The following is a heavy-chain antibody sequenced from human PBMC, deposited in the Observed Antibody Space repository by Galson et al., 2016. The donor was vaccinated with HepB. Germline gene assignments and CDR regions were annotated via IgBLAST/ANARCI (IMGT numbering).Heavy chain of an antibody. CDR1: GYPFSTYA. V-gene: IGHV1-18*01. J-gene: IGHJ6*02. D-gene: IGHD3-3*01. Sequence: SVKVSCKASGYPFSTYAITWVRQAPGQGLEWMGWISVYNGNTNYVQKIQDRVTMTRDTGTSTAYMELRSLRPGDTAVYYCARVGYDTGGHYHYNYNHGMDVWGQGTTVTVSS. CDR3: ARVGYDTGGHYHYNYNHGMDV. CDR2: ISVYNGNT.